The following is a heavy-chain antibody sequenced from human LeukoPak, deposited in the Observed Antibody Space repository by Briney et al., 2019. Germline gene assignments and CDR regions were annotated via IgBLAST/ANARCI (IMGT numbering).Heavy chain of an antibody. Sequence: PGGSLRLSCAASGFTFSSYSMNWVRQAPGKGLEWVSSISSSSSYIYYADSVKGRFTISRDNAKNSLYLQMNSLRAEDTAVYYCARTRDIVATIPYFDYWGQGTLVTVSS. V-gene: IGHV3-21*04. CDR3: ARTRDIVATIPYFDY. CDR2: ISSSSSYI. CDR1: GFTFSSYS. D-gene: IGHD5-12*01. J-gene: IGHJ4*02.